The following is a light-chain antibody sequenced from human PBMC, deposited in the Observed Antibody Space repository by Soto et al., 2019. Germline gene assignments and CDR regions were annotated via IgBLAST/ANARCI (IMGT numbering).Light chain of an antibody. CDR3: SSYGGSNNFYV. CDR1: SSDIGGYKY. Sequence: QSVLTQPPSASGSPGQSVTISCTGTSSDIGGYKYVSWYQQHPGRAPKLMIYEVSKRPSGVPDRFSGSKSGNTASLTVSGLQAEDEADYYCSSYGGSNNFYVFGTGTKVNVL. CDR2: EVS. J-gene: IGLJ1*01. V-gene: IGLV2-8*01.